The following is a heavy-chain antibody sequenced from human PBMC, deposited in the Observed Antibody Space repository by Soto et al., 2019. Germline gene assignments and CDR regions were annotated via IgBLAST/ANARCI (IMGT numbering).Heavy chain of an antibody. J-gene: IGHJ6*02. V-gene: IGHV3-49*04. Sequence: GGSLRLSCTASGFTFGDYAMSWVRHAPGKGLEWVGFIRSKAYGGTTEYAASVKGRFTISRDDSKSIAYLQMNSLKTEDTAVYYCTPQPPITIFGVVPNFFYYYGMDVWGQGTTVTVSS. D-gene: IGHD3-3*01. CDR2: IRSKAYGGTT. CDR1: GFTFGDYA. CDR3: TPQPPITIFGVVPNFFYYYGMDV.